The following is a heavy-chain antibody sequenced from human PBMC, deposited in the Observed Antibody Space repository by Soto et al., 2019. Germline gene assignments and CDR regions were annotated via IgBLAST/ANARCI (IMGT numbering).Heavy chain of an antibody. V-gene: IGHV3-30*18. CDR2: ISYDGSNK. D-gene: IGHD6-13*01. CDR3: AKDHAGYSSS. CDR1: GFAFISYG. Sequence: PWGSLRLSCAASGFAFISYGIHFVRQAPFKGLEWVAVISYDGSNKYYADSVKGRFTISRDNSKNTLYLQMNSLRAEDTAVYYCAKDHAGYSSSWGQGTLVTVSS. J-gene: IGHJ4*02.